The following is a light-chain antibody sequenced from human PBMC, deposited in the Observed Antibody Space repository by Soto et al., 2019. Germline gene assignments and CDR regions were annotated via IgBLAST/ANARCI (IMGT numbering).Light chain of an antibody. V-gene: IGKV3-15*01. CDR3: QQYNNWPRAT. CDR1: QSVGSN. J-gene: IGKJ4*01. CDR2: RTS. Sequence: EIVMTQSPATLSVSPGERATLSCRAVQSVGSNYLAWYQLKPGQAPRLLMFRTSSRATGFPARFSGSGSGTEFNLTISSLQSEDFGVYYCQQYNNWPRATFGGGTKVDI.